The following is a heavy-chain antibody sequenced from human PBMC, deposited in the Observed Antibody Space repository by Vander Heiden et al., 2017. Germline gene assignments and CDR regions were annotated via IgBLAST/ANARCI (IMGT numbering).Heavy chain of an antibody. Sequence: PVKGRFTVSRDDSKNTLYLQMNSLKTEDTAVYYCTTDPNSSAYYSYYYGMHVWGQGTTVTVSS. V-gene: IGHV3-15*01. CDR3: TTDPNSSAYYSYYYGMHV. D-gene: IGHD3-22*01. J-gene: IGHJ6*02.